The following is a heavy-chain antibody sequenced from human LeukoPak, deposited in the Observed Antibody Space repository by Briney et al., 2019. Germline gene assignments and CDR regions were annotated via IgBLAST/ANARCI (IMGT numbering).Heavy chain of an antibody. J-gene: IGHJ3*02. Sequence: GGSLRLSCTASGFTSADYAMTWFRQAPGKGLEGVGCIRSKAYGGSTEYAASVQGRFTISRDDSKSIAYLQMDSLKIEDTAVYYCSRVPIRTVTWIVVLRGHDVFDMWGQGTMVTVSS. CDR1: GFTSADYA. CDR3: SRVPIRTVTWIVVLRGHDVFDM. D-gene: IGHD3-22*01. CDR2: IRSKAYGGST. V-gene: IGHV3-49*03.